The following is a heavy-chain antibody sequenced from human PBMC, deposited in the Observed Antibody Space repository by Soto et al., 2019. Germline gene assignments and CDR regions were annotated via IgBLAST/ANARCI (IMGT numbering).Heavy chain of an antibody. V-gene: IGHV5-51*01. CDR1: GYSFTSYW. CDR3: ARPLRHYYDSSGSPDAFDI. J-gene: IGHJ3*02. CDR2: IYPGDSDT. D-gene: IGHD3-22*01. Sequence: PGESLKISCKGSGYSFTSYWIGWVRQMPGKGLEWMGIIYPGDSDTRYSPSFQGQVTISADKSISTAYLQWSSLKASDTAMYYCARPLRHYYDSSGSPDAFDIWDQGTMVTVSS.